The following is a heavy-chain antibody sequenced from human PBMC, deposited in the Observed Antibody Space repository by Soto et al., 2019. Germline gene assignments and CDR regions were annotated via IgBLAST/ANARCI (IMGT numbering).Heavy chain of an antibody. CDR1: GFTFDDYA. CDR3: AKDILRFLEWLPSDAFDI. CDR2: ISWNSGSI. Sequence: EVQLVESGGGLVQPGRSLRLSCAASGFTFDDYAMHWVRQAPGKGLEWVSGISWNSGSIGYADSVKGRFTISRDNAKNSLYLQMNSLRAEDTALYYCAKDILRFLEWLPSDAFDIWGQGTMVTVSS. V-gene: IGHV3-9*01. J-gene: IGHJ3*02. D-gene: IGHD3-3*01.